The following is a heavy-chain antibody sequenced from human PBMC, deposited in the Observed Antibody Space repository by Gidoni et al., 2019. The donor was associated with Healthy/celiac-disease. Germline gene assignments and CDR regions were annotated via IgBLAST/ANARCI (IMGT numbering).Heavy chain of an antibody. D-gene: IGHD4-17*01. J-gene: IGHJ6*02. V-gene: IGHV3-9*01. CDR1: GFTFDDYA. CDR3: AKDTDYGAYYYYGMDV. CDR2: ISGNSGSI. Sequence: DVQLVESGGGLVQPGRSLRLSCAASGFTFDDYAMHWVLQAPGKGLEWVSGISGNSGSIGYADSVKGRFTISRDNAKNALYLQMNSRRAEDTALYYCAKDTDYGAYYYYGMDVWGQGTTVTVSS.